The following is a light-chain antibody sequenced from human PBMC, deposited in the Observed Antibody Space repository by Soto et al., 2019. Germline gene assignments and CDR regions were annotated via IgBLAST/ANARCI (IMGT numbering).Light chain of an antibody. CDR3: QHRYSSPPS. J-gene: IGKJ1*01. CDR1: QSIGIS. V-gene: IGKV1-39*01. Sequence: IQMAQSRSSLAAGGRCGVTIACRASQSIGISLNWYQQKPGKAPKLLIFAASSLQSGVPSRFSGSRSGPDFTLTISSLQPEDFATYYCQHRYSSPPSFGQGTKVDIK. CDR2: AAS.